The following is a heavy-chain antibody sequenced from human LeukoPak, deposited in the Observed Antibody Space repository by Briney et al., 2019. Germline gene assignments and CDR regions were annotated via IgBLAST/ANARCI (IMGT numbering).Heavy chain of an antibody. J-gene: IGHJ4*02. V-gene: IGHV1-18*01. D-gene: IGHD3-22*01. CDR2: ISAYNGNT. CDR3: ARDHYYDSSGYVLFDY. CDR1: GYTFTSYG. Sequence: ASVKVSCKASGYTFTSYGISWVRQAPGQGLEWMGWISAYNGNTNYAQKLQGRVTMTTDTSTSTAYMELRSLSSDDTAVYYCARDHYYDSSGYVLFDYWGQGTLVTVSS.